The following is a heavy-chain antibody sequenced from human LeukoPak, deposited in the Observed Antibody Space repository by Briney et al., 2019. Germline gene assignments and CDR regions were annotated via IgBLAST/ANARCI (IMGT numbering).Heavy chain of an antibody. Sequence: SETLSLTRTVSGGSISSSSYYWGWIRQPPGKGLEWIGSIYYSGSTYYNPSLKSRVTISVDTSKNQFSLKLSSVTAADTAVYYCARSGTSAATVLRFLEWLLCPFDYWGQGTLVTVSS. J-gene: IGHJ4*02. V-gene: IGHV4-39*07. CDR2: IYYSGST. D-gene: IGHD3-3*01. CDR3: ARSGTSAATVLRFLEWLLCPFDY. CDR1: GGSISSSSYY.